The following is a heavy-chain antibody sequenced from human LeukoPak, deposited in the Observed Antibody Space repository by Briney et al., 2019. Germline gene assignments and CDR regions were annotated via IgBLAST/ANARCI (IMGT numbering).Heavy chain of an antibody. D-gene: IGHD3-22*01. Sequence: SETLSLTCAVSGGSISSGGYSWSWIRQPPGKGLEWIGYIYHSGSTYYNPSLKSRVTISVDRSKNQFSLKLSSVTAADTAVYYCARAKTYYYDSSGYHRYYFDYWGQGTLVTVSS. CDR3: ARAKTYYYDSSGYHRYYFDY. V-gene: IGHV4-30-2*01. CDR2: IYHSGST. J-gene: IGHJ4*02. CDR1: GGSISSGGYS.